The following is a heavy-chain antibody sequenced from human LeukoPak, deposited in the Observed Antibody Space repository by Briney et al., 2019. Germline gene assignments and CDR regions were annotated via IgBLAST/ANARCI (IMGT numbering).Heavy chain of an antibody. CDR1: GGTFSSYA. J-gene: IGHJ4*02. Sequence: SVKVSCKASGGTFSSYAISWVRQAAGQGLEWMGGIIPIFGTANYAQKFQGRVTITTDESTSTAYMELSSLRSEDTAVYYCARVSKWLQHFDYWGQGTLVTVSS. CDR3: ARVSKWLQHFDY. D-gene: IGHD5-12*01. V-gene: IGHV1-69*05. CDR2: IIPIFGTA.